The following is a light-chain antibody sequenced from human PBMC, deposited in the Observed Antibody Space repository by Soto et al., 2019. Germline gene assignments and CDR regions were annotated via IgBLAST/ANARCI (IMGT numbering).Light chain of an antibody. V-gene: IGLV2-8*01. CDR1: SSDIGDSNA. CDR3: CSYGGYNNYV. J-gene: IGLJ1*01. CDR2: DVS. Sequence: QSALTQPPSASGSPGQSVTISCTGTSSDIGDSNAVSWYQQHPGKAPKLMIYDVSKRPSGVPDRFSGTKSGNTASLTVSGLQAEDEADYYCCSYGGYNNYVFGTGTKLTVL.